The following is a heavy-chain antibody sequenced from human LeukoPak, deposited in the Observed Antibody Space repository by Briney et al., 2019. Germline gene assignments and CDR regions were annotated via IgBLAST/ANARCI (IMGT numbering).Heavy chain of an antibody. J-gene: IGHJ6*03. Sequence: ASVKVSCKASGYTFTSYGISWVRQAPGQGLEWMGWISAYNGNTNYAQKLQGRVTMTTDTSTSTAYMELRSLRSDDTAVYYCARYLMITFGGVIRYYYYMDVWGKGTTVTVSS. CDR1: GYTFTSYG. V-gene: IGHV1-18*01. CDR3: ARYLMITFGGVIRYYYYMDV. D-gene: IGHD3-16*01. CDR2: ISAYNGNT.